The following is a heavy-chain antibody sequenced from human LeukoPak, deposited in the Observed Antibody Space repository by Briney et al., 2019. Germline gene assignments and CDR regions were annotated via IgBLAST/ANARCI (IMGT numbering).Heavy chain of an antibody. D-gene: IGHD2-21*01. J-gene: IGHJ4*02. CDR2: IYYSGIT. CDR3: AREIVGAPFDY. Sequence: SETLSLTCTVSGGSISSYNWNWIRQPPGKGLEWIGSIYYSGITNYNPSLKSRVTISVDTSKKQFSLKLSSVTAADTAVYYCAREIVGAPFDYWGQGTLVTVSS. V-gene: IGHV4-59*12. CDR1: GGSISSYN.